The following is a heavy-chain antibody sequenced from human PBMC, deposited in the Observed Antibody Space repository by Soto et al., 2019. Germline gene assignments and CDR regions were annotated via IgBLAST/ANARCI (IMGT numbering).Heavy chain of an antibody. V-gene: IGHV3-7*01. J-gene: IGHJ4*02. Sequence: EVQLVESGGGLVQPGGSLRLSCVASGFTFSSYWMDWVRQAPGKGLDWVANINQDGTEKHYVDSVKGRFTISRDNAKNSLYLQMSSLTAEDSALYYCSRSLDYWGQGALVTVSS. CDR3: SRSLDY. CDR1: GFTFSSYW. CDR2: INQDGTEK.